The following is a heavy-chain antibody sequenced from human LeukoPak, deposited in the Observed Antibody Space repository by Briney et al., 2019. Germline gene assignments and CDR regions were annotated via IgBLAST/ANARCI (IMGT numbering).Heavy chain of an antibody. J-gene: IGHJ5*02. Sequence: ASVKVSCKASGYIFASYYIHWVRQATGQGLEWMGWMNPNSGNTGYAQKFQGRVTMTRNTSISTAYMELSSLRSEDTAVYYCARAARALYGDYGYWFDPWGQGALVTVSS. CDR2: MNPNSGNT. V-gene: IGHV1-8*02. CDR1: GYIFASYY. D-gene: IGHD4-17*01. CDR3: ARAARALYGDYGYWFDP.